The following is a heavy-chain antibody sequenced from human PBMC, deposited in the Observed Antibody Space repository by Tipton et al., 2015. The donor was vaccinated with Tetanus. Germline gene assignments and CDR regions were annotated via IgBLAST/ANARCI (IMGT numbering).Heavy chain of an antibody. V-gene: IGHV4-30-4*01. CDR1: GASFSSGDYY. Sequence: TLSLTCTVSGASFSSGDYYWSWIRKPPGKDLEWIGYIYQTGTTYYNPSLKSRVTISTDKSKNQVSLRLNSVTAADTAVYFCARTPDYYYGMDVWGQGTTVTVSS. CDR2: IYQTGTT. J-gene: IGHJ6*02. CDR3: ARTPDYYYGMDV.